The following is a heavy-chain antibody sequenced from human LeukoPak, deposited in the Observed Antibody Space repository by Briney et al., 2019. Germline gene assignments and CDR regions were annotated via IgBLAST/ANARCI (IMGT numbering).Heavy chain of an antibody. CDR3: ARFSSSPRYFDL. V-gene: IGHV3-23*01. CDR2: ISGSGGST. D-gene: IGHD6-6*01. Sequence: GGSLRLSCAASGFTFSSYAMSWVRQAPGKGLEWVSAISGSGGSTYYADSVKGRFTISRDNSKNTLYLQMNSLRAEDTAMYYCARFSSSPRYFDLWGRGTLVTVSS. J-gene: IGHJ2*01. CDR1: GFTFSSYA.